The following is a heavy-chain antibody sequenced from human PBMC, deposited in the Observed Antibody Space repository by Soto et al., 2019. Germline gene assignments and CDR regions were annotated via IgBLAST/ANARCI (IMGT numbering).Heavy chain of an antibody. V-gene: IGHV1-69*13. D-gene: IGHD5-12*01. Sequence: ASVKVSCKASGGTFSSYAISWVRQAPGQGLEWMGGIIPIFGTANYAQKFQGRVTITADESTSTAYMELSSLRSEDTAVYYCAGSVAKYYYYGMDGWGQGTTVTVSS. J-gene: IGHJ6*02. CDR2: IIPIFGTA. CDR3: AGSVAKYYYYGMDG. CDR1: GGTFSSYA.